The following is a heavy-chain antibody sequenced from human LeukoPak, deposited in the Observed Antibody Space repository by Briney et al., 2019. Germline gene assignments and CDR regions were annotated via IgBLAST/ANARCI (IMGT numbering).Heavy chain of an antibody. D-gene: IGHD5-18*01. J-gene: IGHJ4*02. CDR2: MNPNSGNT. Sequence: ASVKVSCTASGYTFTSYDINWVRQATGQGLEWMGWMNPNSGNTGYAQKFQGRVTMTRNTSISTAYMELSSLRSEDTAVYYCARGRIQLWALVYWGQGTLVTVSS. V-gene: IGHV1-8*01. CDR1: GYTFTSYD. CDR3: ARGRIQLWALVY.